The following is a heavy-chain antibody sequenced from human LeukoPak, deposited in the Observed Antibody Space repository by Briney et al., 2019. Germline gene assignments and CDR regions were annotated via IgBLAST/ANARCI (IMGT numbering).Heavy chain of an antibody. Sequence: ASVKVSCKASGYTFTSYYMHWVRQAPGQGLEWMGIINPSGGSTSYAQKFQGRVTMTRDMSTSTVYMELSSLRSEDTAVYYCARGQNDYSSSWLLFDYWGQGTLVTVSS. CDR3: ARGQNDYSSSWLLFDY. CDR2: INPSGGST. D-gene: IGHD6-13*01. CDR1: GYTFTSYY. J-gene: IGHJ4*02. V-gene: IGHV1-46*01.